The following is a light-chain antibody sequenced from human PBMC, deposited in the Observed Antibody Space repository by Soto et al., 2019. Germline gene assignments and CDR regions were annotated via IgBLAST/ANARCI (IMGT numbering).Light chain of an antibody. J-gene: IGLJ3*02. CDR2: EGG. V-gene: IGLV2-23*01. CDR1: SSDVGSYNR. CDR3: CSYAGSSTWV. Sequence: QSALTQPASVSGSPGQSITISCTGTSSDVGSYNRVSWYQLHSGKAPKLMIYEGGKRPSGVSNRFSGSKSGNTASLTISGLQAEDEAHYFCCSYAGSSTWVFGGGTKLTVL.